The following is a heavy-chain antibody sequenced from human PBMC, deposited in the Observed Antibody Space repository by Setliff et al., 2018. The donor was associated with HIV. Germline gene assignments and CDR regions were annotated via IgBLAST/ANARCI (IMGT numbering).Heavy chain of an antibody. CDR3: VKARVDGDYYYYYYMDV. CDR1: GLTFSSYW. Sequence: GGSLRLSCAASGLTFSSYWMSWVRQAPGKGLEWMANVKEDGSEKYYVDSVKGRFTISRDNSKNTLYLQMSSLRAEDTAVYYCVKARVDGDYYYYYYMDVWGKGTTVTVSS. V-gene: IGHV3-7*01. D-gene: IGHD4-17*01. CDR2: VKEDGSEK. J-gene: IGHJ6*03.